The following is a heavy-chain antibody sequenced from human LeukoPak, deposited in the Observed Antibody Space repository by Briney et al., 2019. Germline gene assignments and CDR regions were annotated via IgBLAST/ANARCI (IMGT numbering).Heavy chain of an antibody. J-gene: IGHJ4*02. CDR1: GFTFSSYV. D-gene: IGHD3-3*01. V-gene: IGHV3-30*04. CDR2: ISFPGSFE. CDR3: AKDYDFWSGYLFDC. Sequence: GRSLSLSCAASGFTFSSYVMHWVRQAPGKGLEWVAVISFPGSFEYYADSVKGRFTISRDNSKNTLYLQMNSLRAEDTAVYYCAKDYDFWSGYLFDCWGQGTLVTVSS.